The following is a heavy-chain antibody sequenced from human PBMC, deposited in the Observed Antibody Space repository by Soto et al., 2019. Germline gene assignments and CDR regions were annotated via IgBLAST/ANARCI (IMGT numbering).Heavy chain of an antibody. CDR3: ATRVVPAAFRDWFDP. V-gene: IGHV1-24*01. CDR2: FDPEDGET. J-gene: IGHJ5*02. Sequence: ASVKVSCKVSGYTLTELSIHWVRQAPGKGLEWMGGFDPEDGETIYAQKFQGRVTMTEDTSTDTAYMELSSLRSEDTAVYYCATRVVPAAFRDWFDPWGQGTLVTVSS. D-gene: IGHD2-2*01. CDR1: GYTLTELS.